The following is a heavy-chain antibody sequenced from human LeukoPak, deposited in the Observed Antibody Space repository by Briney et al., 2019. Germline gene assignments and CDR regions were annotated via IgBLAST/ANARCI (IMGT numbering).Heavy chain of an antibody. CDR1: GFPFRSYS. V-gene: IGHV3-48*04. J-gene: IGHJ4*02. CDR2: ISGSSGTI. Sequence: GGSLRLSCEAHGFPFRSYSMERVRQAPGKGLEWVAYISGSSGTIIYTDSVKGRFTISRDNAKNSLYLQMNSLRVEDTAVYYCPRDREVVVTVRIFDYWGQGTLVTVSS. CDR3: PRDREVVVTVRIFDY. D-gene: IGHD2-21*02.